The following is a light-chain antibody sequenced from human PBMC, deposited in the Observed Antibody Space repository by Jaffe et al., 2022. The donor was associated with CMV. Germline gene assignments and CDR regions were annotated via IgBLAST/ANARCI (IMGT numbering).Light chain of an antibody. CDR1: ALPKQY. CDR2: KDT. Sequence: SYELTQPPSVSVSPGQTARITCSGDALPKQYAYWYQQKPGQAPILLISKDTERPSGIPERFSGSSSGTVVTLTISGVQAEDEADYYCQSADSSGTLVFGGGTKLTVL. J-gene: IGLJ3*02. CDR3: QSADSSGTLV. V-gene: IGLV3-25*03.